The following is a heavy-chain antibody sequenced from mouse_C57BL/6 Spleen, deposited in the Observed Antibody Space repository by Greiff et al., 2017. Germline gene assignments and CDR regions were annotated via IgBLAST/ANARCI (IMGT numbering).Heavy chain of an antibody. Sequence: VQLQQSGPGLVQPSQSLSITCTVSGFSLTSYGVHWVRQSPGKGLEWLGVIWSGGSTDYNAAFISRLSISKDDSKSQVFFKMNSLQADDTAIYYCARGFYDHDDGLFDYWGQGTTLTVSS. CDR2: IWSGGST. D-gene: IGHD1-1*01. V-gene: IGHV2-2*01. CDR3: ARGFYDHDDGLFDY. CDR1: GFSLTSYG. J-gene: IGHJ2*01.